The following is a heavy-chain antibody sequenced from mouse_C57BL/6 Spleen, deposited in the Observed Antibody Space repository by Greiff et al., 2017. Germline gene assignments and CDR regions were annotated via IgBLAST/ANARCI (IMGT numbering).Heavy chain of an antibody. J-gene: IGHJ4*01. CDR2: IDPYDSDT. CDR1: GYTFTSYW. Sequence: QVQLQQPGAELVRPGSSVKLSCKASGYTFTSYWMHWVKQRPIQGLEWIGNIDPYDSDTHYNQKFKDKATLTVDKSSSTAYMQLSSLTSEDTAVYDCAKGIPLYDMDYWGQGTSVTVSS. CDR3: AKGIPLYDMDY. D-gene: IGHD5-1-1*01. V-gene: IGHV1-52*01.